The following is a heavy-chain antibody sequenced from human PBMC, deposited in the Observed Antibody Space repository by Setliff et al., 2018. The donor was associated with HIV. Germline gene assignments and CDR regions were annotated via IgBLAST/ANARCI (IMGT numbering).Heavy chain of an antibody. CDR1: GGSITSGGFY. CDR3: VRDNSYYYGSGGHHFYGVDV. V-gene: IGHV4-39*07. Sequence: PSETLSLTCTVSGGSITSGGFYWSWIRQHPGKGLEWIGEINHSGSTNYNPSLKSRVSISVDTSKKQFSLKLSSVSAADTAVYYCVRDNSYYYGSGGHHFYGVDVWGQGATVTVSS. J-gene: IGHJ6*02. CDR2: INHSGST. D-gene: IGHD3-10*01.